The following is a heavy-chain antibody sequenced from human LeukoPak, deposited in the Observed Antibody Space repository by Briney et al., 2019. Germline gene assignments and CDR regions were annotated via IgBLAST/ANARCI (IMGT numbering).Heavy chain of an antibody. D-gene: IGHD5-18*01. J-gene: IGHJ4*02. CDR2: MNEDGSEQ. Sequence: GGSLRLSCAASGFTFRSYWMTWVRQAPGKGLEWVANMNEDGSEQYYVDSVKGRFTISRDNAKNSLYLQMNSLRAEDTAVYYCARAQLTSMVADYWGQGALVTVYS. CDR1: GFTFRSYW. CDR3: ARAQLTSMVADY. V-gene: IGHV3-7*01.